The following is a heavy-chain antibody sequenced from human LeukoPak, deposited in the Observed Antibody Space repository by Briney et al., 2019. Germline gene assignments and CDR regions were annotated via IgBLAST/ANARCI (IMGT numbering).Heavy chain of an antibody. V-gene: IGHV1-69*05. CDR1: RGTFSSYA. J-gene: IGHJ6*03. D-gene: IGHD2-2*01. CDR2: IIPIFGTA. CDR3: ARTTRVVPAAKVVYYYMDV. Sequence: SVKVSCKDSRGTFSSYAISWVRQAPGQGLEWMGGIIPIFGTANYAQKFQGRVTITTDESTSTAYMELSSLRSEDTAVYYCARTTRVVPAAKVVYYYMDVWGKGTTVTVSS.